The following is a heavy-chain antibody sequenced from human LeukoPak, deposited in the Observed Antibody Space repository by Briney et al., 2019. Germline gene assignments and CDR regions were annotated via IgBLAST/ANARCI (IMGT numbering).Heavy chain of an antibody. CDR3: ARIGSLTWFDS. CDR1: GYSISSGYY. CDR2: VSHSGST. Sequence: SETLSLTCIVSGYSISSGYYWGWIRQPPGMGLEWLGSVSHSGSTYYNPSLTSRVTISVDASKNHFSLKLSSVTAADTAVYYCARIGSLTWFDSWGQGTLVTVSS. D-gene: IGHD3-10*01. V-gene: IGHV4-38-2*02. J-gene: IGHJ5*01.